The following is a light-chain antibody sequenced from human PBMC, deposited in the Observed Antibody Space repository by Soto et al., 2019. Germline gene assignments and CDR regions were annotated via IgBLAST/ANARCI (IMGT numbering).Light chain of an antibody. CDR2: SDS. CDR3: QVFNIITVV. CDR1: NIGSKN. Sequence: SYELTQPLSVSVALGQTARITCGGNNIGSKNVYWYQQKPGQAPVLVIYSDSNRPSGIPERFSGSNSGNTATLTNSRAQAGDEADYYWQVFNIITVVFGGGTRL. V-gene: IGLV3-9*01. J-gene: IGLJ3*02.